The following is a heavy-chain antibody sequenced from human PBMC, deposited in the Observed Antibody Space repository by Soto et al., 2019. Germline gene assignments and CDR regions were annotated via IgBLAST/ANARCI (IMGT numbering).Heavy chain of an antibody. J-gene: IGHJ4*02. D-gene: IGHD3-22*01. CDR2: INPSGGST. Sequence: GSVKVCFKASGYPFTSYYMHLVRQAPGQGLEWMGIINPSGGSTSYAQKFHGRVTMTRDTSTSTVYMELSSLRSEDTAVYYCARVPRYYDSSGYLNWGQGTMVTVSS. CDR1: GYPFTSYY. V-gene: IGHV1-46*01. CDR3: ARVPRYYDSSGYLN.